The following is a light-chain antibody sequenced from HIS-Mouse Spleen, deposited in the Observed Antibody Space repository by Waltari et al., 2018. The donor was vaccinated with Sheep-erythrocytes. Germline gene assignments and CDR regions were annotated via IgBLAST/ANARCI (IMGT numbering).Light chain of an antibody. CDR3: CSYAGSYNHV. CDR1: SSDVGGYHY. V-gene: IGLV2-11*01. J-gene: IGLJ1*01. Sequence: QSALTQPRSVSGSPGPSVTLSCTGTSSDVGGYHYVPWYQQHPGKAPKLMIYDVSKRPSGVPDRFSGSKSGNTASLTISGLQAEDEADYYCCSYAGSYNHVFATGTKVTVL. CDR2: DVS.